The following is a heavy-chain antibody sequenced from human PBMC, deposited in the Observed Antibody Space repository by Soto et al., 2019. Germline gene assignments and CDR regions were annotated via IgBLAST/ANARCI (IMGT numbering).Heavy chain of an antibody. D-gene: IGHD3-10*01. CDR1: GFTFSSYG. J-gene: IGHJ5*02. CDR2: ISYDGSNK. V-gene: IGHV3-30*18. Sequence: QVQLVESGGGVVQPGRSLRLSCAASGFTFSSYGMHWVRQAPGKGLEWVAVISYDGSNKYYADSVKGSFTISRDNSKNTLYLQMNSRRAEDTAVYYCAKGMRVRGVIRWCDPWGQGTLVTVSS. CDR3: AKGMRVRGVIRWCDP.